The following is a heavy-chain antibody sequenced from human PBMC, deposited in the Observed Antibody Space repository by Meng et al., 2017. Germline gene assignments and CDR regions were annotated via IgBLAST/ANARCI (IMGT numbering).Heavy chain of an antibody. D-gene: IGHD3-22*01. CDR1: GGSFRGYY. J-gene: IGHJ4*02. CDR3: ARVPTYYYDSSGYYLFDY. V-gene: IGHV4-34*01. Sequence: QVHLQQLGAGLLKPSQTLSLPGVVYGGSFRGYYWSWIRQPPGKGLEWIGEINHSGSTNYNPSLKSRVTISVDTSKNQFSLKLSSVTAADTAVYYCARVPTYYYDSSGYYLFDYWGQGTLVTVSS. CDR2: INHSGST.